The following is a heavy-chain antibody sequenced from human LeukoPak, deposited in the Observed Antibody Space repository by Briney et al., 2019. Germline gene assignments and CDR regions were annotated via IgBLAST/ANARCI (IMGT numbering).Heavy chain of an antibody. J-gene: IGHJ5*02. V-gene: IGHV1-8*01. Sequence: ASVKVSCKASGYTFTSYDINWVRQATGQGLEWMGWMNPNSGNTGYVQKFQGRVTMTRNTSISTAYMELSSLRSEDTAVYYCAAIRAAAGTDQQPWGQGTLVTVSS. CDR2: MNPNSGNT. CDR1: GYTFTSYD. D-gene: IGHD6-13*01. CDR3: AAIRAAAGTDQQP.